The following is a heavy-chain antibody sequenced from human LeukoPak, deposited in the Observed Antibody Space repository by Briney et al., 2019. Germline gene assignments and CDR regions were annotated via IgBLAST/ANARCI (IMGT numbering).Heavy chain of an antibody. Sequence: GGSLRLSCAASGFTFSSYAMHWVRQAPGKGLEWVAVISYDGSSKYYADSVKGRFTISRDNSKNTLYLQMNSLRAEDTAVYYCARAPIVVVPAADNRTYYYYYYGMDVWGQGTTVTVSS. D-gene: IGHD2-2*01. V-gene: IGHV3-30*04. J-gene: IGHJ6*02. CDR1: GFTFSSYA. CDR3: ARAPIVVVPAADNRTYYYYYYGMDV. CDR2: ISYDGSSK.